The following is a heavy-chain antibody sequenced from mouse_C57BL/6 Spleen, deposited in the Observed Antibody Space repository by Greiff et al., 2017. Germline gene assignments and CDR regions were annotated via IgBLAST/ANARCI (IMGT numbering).Heavy chain of an antibody. D-gene: IGHD3-2*02. Sequence: EVKLMESGGGLVKPGGSLTLSCAASGFTFSSYAMSWVRQTPEKRLDWVATISDGGSYTYYPDNVKGRFTISRDNAKNNLDLQMSHLKSEETAMYYCARDRLDSSGYAMDYWGQGTSVTVSS. CDR1: GFTFSSYA. CDR3: ARDRLDSSGYAMDY. V-gene: IGHV5-4*01. J-gene: IGHJ4*01. CDR2: ISDGGSYT.